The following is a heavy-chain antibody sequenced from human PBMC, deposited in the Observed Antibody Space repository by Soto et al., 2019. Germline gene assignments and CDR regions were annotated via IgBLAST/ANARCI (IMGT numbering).Heavy chain of an antibody. D-gene: IGHD5-12*01. J-gene: IGHJ4*02. CDR2: ISYDGSNK. CDR1: GFTFSSYG. Sequence: SLRLSCAASGFTFSSYGMHWVRQAPGKALEWVAVISYDGSNKYYADSVKGRFTISRDNSKNTLYLQMNSLRAEDTAVYYCANDERRDGYNYVPFEYWGQGTLVTVSS. V-gene: IGHV3-30*18. CDR3: ANDERRDGYNYVPFEY.